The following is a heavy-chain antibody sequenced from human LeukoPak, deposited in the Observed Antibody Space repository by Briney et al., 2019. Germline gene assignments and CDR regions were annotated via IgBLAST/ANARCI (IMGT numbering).Heavy chain of an antibody. J-gene: IGHJ4*02. CDR3: AREKSRYRYGYNY. V-gene: IGHV1-18*01. CDR1: GYTFITDD. Sequence: ASVKVSCKASGYTFITDDINWVRQAPGQGLEWMGWISAYNGNTNYAQSLKDRVTMTIDTSRRTAYMELRSLRSDDTAVYYCAREKSRYRYGYNYWGQGTLVTVSS. CDR2: ISAYNGNT. D-gene: IGHD5-18*01.